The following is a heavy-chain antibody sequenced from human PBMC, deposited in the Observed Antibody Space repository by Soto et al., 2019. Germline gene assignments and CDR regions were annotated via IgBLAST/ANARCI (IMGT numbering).Heavy chain of an antibody. CDR3: AKDEPYYYDSSWDY. CDR1: GFTFSGYG. Sequence: QVQLVESGGGVVQPGRSLRLSVPAPGFTFSGYGLHGFRQAPAKGLEWVAVISYDGSNKYYADSVKGRFTISRDNSKNTLYLQMNSLRAEDTAVYYCAKDEPYYYDSSWDYWGQGTLVTVSS. CDR2: ISYDGSNK. J-gene: IGHJ4*02. D-gene: IGHD3-22*01. V-gene: IGHV3-30*18.